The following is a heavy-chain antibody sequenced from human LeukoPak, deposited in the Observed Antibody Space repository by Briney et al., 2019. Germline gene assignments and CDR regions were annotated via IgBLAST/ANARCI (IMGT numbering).Heavy chain of an antibody. V-gene: IGHV4-59*01. Sequence: SETLSLTCTVSGGSISSYYWSWIRQPPGKGLEWIGYIYYSGSTNYNPSLKSRVTISVDTSKNQFSLKLSSVTAADTAVYYCARAYDSSGYYYSIWGQGTLVTVSS. J-gene: IGHJ4*02. CDR3: ARAYDSSGYYYSI. D-gene: IGHD3-22*01. CDR1: GGSISSYY. CDR2: IYYSGST.